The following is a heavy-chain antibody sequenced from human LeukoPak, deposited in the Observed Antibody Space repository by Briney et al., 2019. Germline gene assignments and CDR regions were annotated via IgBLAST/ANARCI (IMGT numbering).Heavy chain of an antibody. J-gene: IGHJ4*02. CDR2: INPNSGGT. CDR1: GYTFTGYY. CDR3: ASDTAWKKGIAAAGMVY. V-gene: IGHV1-2*02. Sequence: AASVKVSCKASGYTFTGYYMHWVRQAPGQGLEWMGWINPNSGGTNYAQKFQGRVTMTRDMSTSTVYMELSSLRSEDTAVYYCASDTAWKKGIAAAGMVYWGQGTLVTVSS. D-gene: IGHD6-13*01.